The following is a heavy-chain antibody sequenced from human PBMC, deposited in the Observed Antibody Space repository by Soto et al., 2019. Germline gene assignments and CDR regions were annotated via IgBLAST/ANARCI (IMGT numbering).Heavy chain of an antibody. D-gene: IGHD2-2*01. V-gene: IGHV4-59*01. CDR1: GGSISSYY. Sequence: SETLSLTCTVSGGSISSYYWSWIRQPPGKGLDWIGYIYYSGSTNYNPSLKSRVTISVDTSKNQFSLKLSSVTAADTAVYYCARGTLGYCSSTSCYVDWFDPWGQGTLVTVSS. CDR2: IYYSGST. J-gene: IGHJ5*02. CDR3: ARGTLGYCSSTSCYVDWFDP.